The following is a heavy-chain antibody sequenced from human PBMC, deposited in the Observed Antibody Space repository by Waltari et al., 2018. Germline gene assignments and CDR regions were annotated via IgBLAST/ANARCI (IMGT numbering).Heavy chain of an antibody. CDR3: ASFIAARPLLNWFDP. CDR2: ISSSSSYI. CDR1: GFTFSSYS. D-gene: IGHD6-6*01. V-gene: IGHV3-21*01. Sequence: EVQLVESGGGLVKPGGSLRLSCAASGFTFSSYSMNWVRQAPGKGLEWVSSISSSSSYIYYADSVKGRFTISRDNAKNSLYLQMNSLRAEDTAVYYCASFIAARPLLNWFDPWGQGTLVTVSS. J-gene: IGHJ5*02.